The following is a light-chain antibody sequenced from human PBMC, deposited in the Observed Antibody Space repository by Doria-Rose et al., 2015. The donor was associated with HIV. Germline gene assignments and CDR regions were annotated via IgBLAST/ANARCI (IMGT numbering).Light chain of an antibody. Sequence: ISCTGSSSNIGAGYDVHWYQQLPGTAPKLLIYGNINRPSGVPDRFSGSKSGTSASLAITGLQAEDEADYYCQSYDSSLSGVVFGGGTKLTVL. CDR3: QSYDSSLSGVV. V-gene: IGLV1-40*01. CDR2: GNI. J-gene: IGLJ3*02. CDR1: SSNIGAGYD.